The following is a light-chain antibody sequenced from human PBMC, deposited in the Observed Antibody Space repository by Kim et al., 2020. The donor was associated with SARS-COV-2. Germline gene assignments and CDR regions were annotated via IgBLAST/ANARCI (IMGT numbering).Light chain of an antibody. CDR2: DNN. J-gene: IGLJ2*01. V-gene: IGLV1-51*01. Sequence: GQKVALPCTESGSNIENNYVSWYQQLPGTAPKLLIYDNNERPSGIPDRFSGSKSGTSATLGITGLQTGDEADYYCGAWDSSLDALVFGGGTQLTVL. CDR1: GSNIENNY. CDR3: GAWDSSLDALV.